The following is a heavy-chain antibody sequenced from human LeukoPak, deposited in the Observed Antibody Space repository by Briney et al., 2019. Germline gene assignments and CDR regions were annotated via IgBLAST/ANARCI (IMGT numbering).Heavy chain of an antibody. Sequence: GGSLRLSCAASGFTFNNYAMNWVRQAPGKGLEWVSAISGSGGNTYYADSVKGRFTISRDNSKNTLYLQMNSLRAEDTAIYYCAKGSSTSCYSHFDYWGQGNLGTVSS. CDR3: AKGSSTSCYSHFDY. J-gene: IGHJ4*02. CDR1: GFTFNNYA. CDR2: ISGSGGNT. V-gene: IGHV3-23*01. D-gene: IGHD2-2*01.